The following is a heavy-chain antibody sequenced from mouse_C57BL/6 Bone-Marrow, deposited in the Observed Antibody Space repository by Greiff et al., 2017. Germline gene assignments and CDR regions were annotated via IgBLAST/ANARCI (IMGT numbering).Heavy chain of an antibody. V-gene: IGHV1-81*01. CDR2: IYPRSGNT. J-gene: IGHJ2*01. Sequence: VQLVESGAELVRPGASVKLSCKASGYTFTSYGISWVKQRTGQGLEWIGEIYPRSGNTYYNEKFKGKATLTADKSSSTAYMELRSLTSEDSAVYYCARYPFYYGSYYFDYWGQGTTLTVSS. CDR3: ARYPFYYGSYYFDY. D-gene: IGHD1-1*01. CDR1: GYTFTSYG.